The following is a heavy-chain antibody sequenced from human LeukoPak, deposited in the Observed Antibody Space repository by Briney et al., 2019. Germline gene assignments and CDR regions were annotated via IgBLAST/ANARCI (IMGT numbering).Heavy chain of an antibody. Sequence: SETLSLTCAVSGGSISSGGYSWSWIRQPPGKGLEWIGYIYHSGSTNYNPSLKSRVTISVDTSKNQFSLKLSSVTAADTAVYYCARGRRVYCSSTSCYRYYFDYWGQGTLVTVSS. CDR3: ARGRRVYCSSTSCYRYYFDY. CDR2: IYHSGST. J-gene: IGHJ4*02. V-gene: IGHV4-30-2*01. D-gene: IGHD2-2*01. CDR1: GGSISSGGYS.